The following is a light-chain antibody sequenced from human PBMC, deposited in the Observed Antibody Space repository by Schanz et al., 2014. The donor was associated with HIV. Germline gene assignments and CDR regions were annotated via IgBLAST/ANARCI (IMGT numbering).Light chain of an antibody. Sequence: QSALTQPASVSGSPGQSITISCTGTSSDIGGLKYFSWYQQHPGKAPKLMISDVNSRPSGVSNRFSGSKSGNTASLTISGLQAEDEADYYCTSYASSRSMVFGTGTKLTVL. J-gene: IGLJ1*01. CDR3: TSYASSRSMV. CDR1: SSDIGGLKY. V-gene: IGLV2-14*03. CDR2: DVN.